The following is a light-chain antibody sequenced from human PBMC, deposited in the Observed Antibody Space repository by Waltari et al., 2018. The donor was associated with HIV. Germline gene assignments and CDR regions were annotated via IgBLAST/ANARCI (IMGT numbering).Light chain of an antibody. CDR2: GNN. CDR3: ATWEDDLSWVV. J-gene: IGLJ2*01. Sequence: QSVLTQPPSASGTPGQRVTISCSGGRYNIGENFVYWFQQLPGSAPRLLVFGNNQRPSGVPARSSGSKGGTSASLVISGLRSEDEGTYYCATWEDDLSWVVFGGGSKLTVL. V-gene: IGLV1-47*01. CDR1: RYNIGENF.